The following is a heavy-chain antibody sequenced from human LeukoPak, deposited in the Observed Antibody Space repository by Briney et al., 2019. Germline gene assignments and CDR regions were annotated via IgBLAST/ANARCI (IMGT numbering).Heavy chain of an antibody. D-gene: IGHD1-1*01. V-gene: IGHV3-13*01. CDR2: IGTAGDT. J-gene: IGHJ3*02. CDR1: GFTFSSYD. Sequence: GGSLRLSCAASGFTFSSYDMHWVRQATGKGLEWVSAIGTAGDTYYPGSVKGRFTISRENAKNSLYLQMNSLRAGDTAVYYCARGTGTTYDDAFDIWGQRTMVTVSS. CDR3: ARGTGTTYDDAFDI.